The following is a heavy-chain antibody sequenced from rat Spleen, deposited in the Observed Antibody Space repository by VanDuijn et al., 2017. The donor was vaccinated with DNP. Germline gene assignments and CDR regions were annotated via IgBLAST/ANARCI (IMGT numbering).Heavy chain of an antibody. CDR3: ARHNYNFDY. D-gene: IGHD1-10*01. CDR1: GFTFSNCN. CDR2: ITNTGTRT. Sequence: EVQLVESGGGLVQPGRSLKLSCAASGFTFSNCNMAWVRQAPKKGLEWVATITNTGTRTFYSDSVRGRFTVSRDNAESRLYLQLNSLKSEDTATYYCARHNYNFDYWGQGVMVTVSS. J-gene: IGHJ2*01. V-gene: IGHV5S10*01.